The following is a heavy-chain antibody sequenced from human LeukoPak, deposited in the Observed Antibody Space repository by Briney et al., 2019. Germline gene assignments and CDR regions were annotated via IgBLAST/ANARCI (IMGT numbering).Heavy chain of an antibody. Sequence: SETLSLTCTVSGGSISSYYWSWIRQPPGKGLEWIGYIYYIGSTNYNPSLKSRVTISVDTSKNQFSLKLSSVTAADTAVYYCARSRGYSYGTTFLDYWGQGTLVTVSS. CDR3: ARSRGYSYGTTFLDY. CDR2: IYYIGST. V-gene: IGHV4-59*08. D-gene: IGHD5-18*01. CDR1: GGSISSYY. J-gene: IGHJ4*02.